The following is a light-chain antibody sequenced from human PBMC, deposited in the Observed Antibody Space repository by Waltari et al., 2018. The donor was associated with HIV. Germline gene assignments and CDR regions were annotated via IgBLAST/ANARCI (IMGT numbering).Light chain of an antibody. J-gene: IGKJ3*01. Sequence: EILMTQSPATLSVSPGERATLSCRACQSINNNLAWYQQKPGQAPRLLIYGASTGATGIPARFSGSGSGTEFTLTISSLQSEDFAVYYCQQYNNWPGITFGPGTKVDIK. V-gene: IGKV3-15*01. CDR3: QQYNNWPGIT. CDR1: QSINNN. CDR2: GAS.